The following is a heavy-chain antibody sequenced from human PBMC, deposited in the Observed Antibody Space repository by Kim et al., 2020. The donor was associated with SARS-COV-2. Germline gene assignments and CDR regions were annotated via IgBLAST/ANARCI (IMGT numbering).Heavy chain of an antibody. V-gene: IGHV3-21*01. CDR3: ASDSASSTSRSRPFDY. CDR2: ISSSSSYI. D-gene: IGHD2-2*01. CDR1: GFTFSSYS. J-gene: IGHJ4*02. Sequence: GGSLRLSCAASGFTFSSYSMNWVRQAPGKGLEWVSSISSSSSYIYYADSVKGRFTISRDNAKNSLYLQMNSLRAEDTAVYYCASDSASSTSRSRPFDYWGQGTLVTVSS.